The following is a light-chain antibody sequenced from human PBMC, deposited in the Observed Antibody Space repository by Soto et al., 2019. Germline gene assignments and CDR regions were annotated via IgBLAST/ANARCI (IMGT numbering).Light chain of an antibody. Sequence: QSALTQPASVSGSPRQSINISCTGTSSDVGGYNYVSWYQHHPGKAPKLIIYDVSNRPSGVSNPFSGSKSGNTASLTISGLQPEDEADYYCSSYTTSNTRQIIFGAGTKVTV. CDR3: SSYTTSNTRQII. J-gene: IGLJ1*01. V-gene: IGLV2-14*03. CDR2: DVS. CDR1: SSDVGGYNY.